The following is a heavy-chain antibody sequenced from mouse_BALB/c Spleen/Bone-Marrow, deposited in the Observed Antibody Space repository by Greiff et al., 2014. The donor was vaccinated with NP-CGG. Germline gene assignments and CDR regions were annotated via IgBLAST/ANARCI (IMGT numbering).Heavy chain of an antibody. Sequence: EVQLQQSGGGLVQPGGSLKLSCVASGFDFSGYWMTWVRQAPGKGLEWIGEINPDSRTINYKPSLKEKFIMSRDNAKNTLYLQMSKVRSEDTALYYCARNGYYSWITYWGQGTLVTVSA. V-gene: IGHV4-1*02. D-gene: IGHD2-3*01. CDR2: INPDSRTI. CDR3: ARNGYYSWITY. J-gene: IGHJ3*01. CDR1: GFDFSGYW.